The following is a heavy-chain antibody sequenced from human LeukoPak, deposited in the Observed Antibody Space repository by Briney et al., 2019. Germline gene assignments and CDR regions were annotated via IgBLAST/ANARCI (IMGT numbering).Heavy chain of an antibody. D-gene: IGHD2-15*01. CDR2: IYYSGST. J-gene: IGHJ3*02. CDR3: ARQGYCSGGSCYDAFDI. CDR1: GGSISSYY. V-gene: IGHV4-59*08. Sequence: PSETLSLTCTVSGGSISSYYWSWLRQPPGKGLEGIGYIYYSGSTNYNPSLKSRVTISVDTSKNQFSLKLSSVTAADTAVYYCARQGYCSGGSCYDAFDIWGQGTMVTVSS.